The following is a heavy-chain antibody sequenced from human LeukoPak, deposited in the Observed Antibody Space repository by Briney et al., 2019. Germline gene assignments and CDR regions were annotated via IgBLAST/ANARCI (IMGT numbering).Heavy chain of an antibody. D-gene: IGHD3-22*01. CDR3: ARDFLHVYYYDSSGYVRGAFDI. CDR1: GGTFSSYA. Sequence: ASVKVSCKASGGTFSSYAISWVRQAPGQGLEWMGGIIPIFGTANYAQKFQGRVTITADESTSTAYMELTRLRSDDTAVYYCARDFLHVYYYDSSGYVRGAFDIWGQGTMVTVSS. V-gene: IGHV1-69*13. CDR2: IIPIFGTA. J-gene: IGHJ3*02.